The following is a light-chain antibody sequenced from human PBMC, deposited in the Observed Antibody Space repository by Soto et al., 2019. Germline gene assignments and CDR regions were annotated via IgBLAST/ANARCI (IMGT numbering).Light chain of an antibody. CDR3: ATCEISMSALHV. V-gene: IGLV1-51*01. J-gene: IGLJ1*01. Sequence: QSVLTQPPSVSAAPGQKVTISCSGSSSNIGNNYVSWYQQLPGTAPKLLIYDNNKRPSGIPDRFSGSKSGTSATLGITGLQTGDFADNYTATCEISMSALHVVGTRTKV. CDR1: SSNIGNNY. CDR2: DNN.